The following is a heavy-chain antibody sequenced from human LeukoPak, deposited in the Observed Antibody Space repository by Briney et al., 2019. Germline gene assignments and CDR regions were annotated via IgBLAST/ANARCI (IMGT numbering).Heavy chain of an antibody. D-gene: IGHD6-6*01. Sequence: ASVKVSCKASGYTFTSYGISWVRQAPGQGLEWMGWISAYNCNTNYAQKLQGRVTMTTDTSTSTAYMELRSLRSDDTAVYYCARGAAGSNELVPVHPYNWFDPWGQGTLVTVSS. V-gene: IGHV1-18*01. CDR3: ARGAAGSNELVPVHPYNWFDP. CDR1: GYTFTSYG. CDR2: ISAYNCNT. J-gene: IGHJ5*02.